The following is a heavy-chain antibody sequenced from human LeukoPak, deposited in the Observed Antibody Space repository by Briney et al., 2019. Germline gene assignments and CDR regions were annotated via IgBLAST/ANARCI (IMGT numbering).Heavy chain of an antibody. Sequence: GGSLRLSCSASGFTFSSYWMQWVRQAPGKGLVWVSRIKTDGSSTSYADSVKGRFTISRDNAKNTLYLQMNSLRAEDTAVYYCARDSTPYYYYYGMDVWGQGTTVTVSS. CDR1: GFTFSSYW. D-gene: IGHD2-15*01. CDR2: IKTDGSST. J-gene: IGHJ6*02. V-gene: IGHV3-74*01. CDR3: ARDSTPYYYYYGMDV.